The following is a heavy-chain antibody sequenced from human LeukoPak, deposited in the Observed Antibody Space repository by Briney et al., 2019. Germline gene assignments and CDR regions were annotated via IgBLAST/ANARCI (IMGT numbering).Heavy chain of an antibody. V-gene: IGHV1-46*01. CDR3: ARGGSAASFDY. CDR1: GYAFINHY. CDR2: INPSGGST. D-gene: IGHD2-15*01. Sequence: ASVKVSCKAAGYAFINHYIHWVRQAPGQGLEWMGVINPSGGSTTYAQKFQGRVTMASDTSTSTVYMELSSLGSEDTAVYYCARGGSAASFDYWGQGTLVTVSS. J-gene: IGHJ4*02.